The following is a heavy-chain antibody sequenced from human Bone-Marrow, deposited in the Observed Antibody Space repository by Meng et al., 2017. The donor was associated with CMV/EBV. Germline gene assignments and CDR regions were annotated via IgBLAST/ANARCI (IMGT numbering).Heavy chain of an antibody. Sequence: ASVKVSCKASGYTFTSYGISWVRQAPGQGLEWMGWISAYNGNTNYAQKLQGRVTMTTDTSTSTAYMELRSLRSDDTAVYYWAREVGSWYSSYYYYGMDVWGQGTTVTVSS. V-gene: IGHV1-18*01. CDR2: ISAYNGNT. J-gene: IGHJ6*02. CDR1: GYTFTSYG. CDR3: AREVGSWYSSYYYYGMDV. D-gene: IGHD6-13*01.